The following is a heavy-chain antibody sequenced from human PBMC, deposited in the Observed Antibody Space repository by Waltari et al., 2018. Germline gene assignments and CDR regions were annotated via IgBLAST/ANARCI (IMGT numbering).Heavy chain of an antibody. J-gene: IGHJ3*02. V-gene: IGHV3-33*01. CDR3: VRWRTAAWAFDI. D-gene: IGHD2-2*01. CDR1: GFTSGGYA. CDR2: IWYDGSNK. Sequence: QVQLVESGGGVVQPGRSLRLSCAASGFTSGGYARHWVGRAPGKGLGGVAVIWYDGSNKYYADSVKGRFTISRGNSKNTLYLQMNSRRAEDTAVYYCVRWRTAAWAFDIWGQGTMVTVSS.